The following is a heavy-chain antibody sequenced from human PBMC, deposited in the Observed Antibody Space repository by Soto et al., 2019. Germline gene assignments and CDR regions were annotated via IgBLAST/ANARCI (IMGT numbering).Heavy chain of an antibody. D-gene: IGHD5-12*01. CDR2: INAGNGNT. J-gene: IGHJ6*02. CDR1: GYTFTSYA. Sequence: QVQLVQSGAEVKKPGASVKVSCKASGYTFTSYAMHWVRQAPGQRLEWIGWINAGNGNTKYSQKFQGRVTITRDTSASTAYMELSSLRSEDTAVYYCARRWLRFSYYGMDVWGQGTTVTVSS. V-gene: IGHV1-3*01. CDR3: ARRWLRFSYYGMDV.